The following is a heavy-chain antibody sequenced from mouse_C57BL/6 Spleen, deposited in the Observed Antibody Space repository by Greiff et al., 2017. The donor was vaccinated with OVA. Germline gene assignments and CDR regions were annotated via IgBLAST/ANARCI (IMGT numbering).Heavy chain of an antibody. CDR3: ARKDYYAMVY. Sequence: EVQLQQSGPELVKPGASVKISCKASGYTFTNYYMNWVKQSHGKSLEWIGDINPNNGGTSYNQKFKGKATLTVDKSSITAYMELRSLTSEDSAVYYCARKDYYAMVYWGQGTSVTVSS. J-gene: IGHJ4*01. V-gene: IGHV1-26*01. CDR2: INPNNGGT. CDR1: GYTFTNYY.